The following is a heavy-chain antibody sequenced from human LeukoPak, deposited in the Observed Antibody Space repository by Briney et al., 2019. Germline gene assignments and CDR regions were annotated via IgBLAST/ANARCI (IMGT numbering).Heavy chain of an antibody. J-gene: IGHJ4*02. CDR3: ATEGQYYDSSGYPTWTLDS. Sequence: PRGSLRLSCAASGFTVSSSYMSWVRQAPGKGLEWVSVIYSGGSTYYADSVKGRFTISRDNSKNTLYLQMNSLRAEDTAVYYCATEGQYYDSSGYPTWTLDSWGQGTLVTVSS. V-gene: IGHV3-66*02. CDR1: GFTVSSSY. CDR2: IYSGGST. D-gene: IGHD3-22*01.